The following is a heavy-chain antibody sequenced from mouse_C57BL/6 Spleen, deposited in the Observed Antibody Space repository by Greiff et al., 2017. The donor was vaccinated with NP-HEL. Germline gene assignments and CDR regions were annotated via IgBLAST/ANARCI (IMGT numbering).Heavy chain of an antibody. Sequence: VQLQQSGAELAKPGASVKLSCKASGYTFTSYWMHWVKQRPGQGLEWIGYINPSSGYTKYNQKFKDKATLTADKSSSTAYMQLSSRTYEDSAVYYCATEYYGAWFAYWGQGTLVTVSA. CDR3: ATEYYGAWFAY. CDR1: GYTFTSYW. CDR2: INPSSGYT. D-gene: IGHD1-2*01. J-gene: IGHJ3*01. V-gene: IGHV1-7*01.